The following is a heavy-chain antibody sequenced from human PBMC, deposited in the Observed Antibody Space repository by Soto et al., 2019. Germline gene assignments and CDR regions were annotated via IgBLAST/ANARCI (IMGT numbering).Heavy chain of an antibody. J-gene: IGHJ2*01. D-gene: IGHD6-13*01. V-gene: IGHV1-18*01. Sequence: ASVKVSCKASGYTFTDYDINWVRQAPGQGLEWMGWISPYNGNTNYAQKVQDRVTMTTDTSTATAHLELGSLRSDDTGIYYCARVPPYSGTWYFDLWGRGTLVTVSS. CDR2: ISPYNGNT. CDR3: ARVPPYSGTWYFDL. CDR1: GYTFTDYD.